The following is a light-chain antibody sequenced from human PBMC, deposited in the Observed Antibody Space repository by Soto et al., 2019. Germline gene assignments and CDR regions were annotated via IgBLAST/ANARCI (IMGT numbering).Light chain of an antibody. Sequence: DIQMTQSPSSLSASIGDRVSITCRASQYISTYLNWYQQKPGQAPKLLIFDASVLHTGVPSKFSGSGSVRDFTLTISSLQPEDFATYYCQQSFSPPYTFGQGAKLEI. J-gene: IGKJ2*01. V-gene: IGKV1-39*01. CDR1: QYISTY. CDR2: DAS. CDR3: QQSFSPPYT.